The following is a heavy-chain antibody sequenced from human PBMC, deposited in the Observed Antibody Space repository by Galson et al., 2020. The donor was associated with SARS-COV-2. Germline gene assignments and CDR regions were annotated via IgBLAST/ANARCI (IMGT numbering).Heavy chain of an antibody. D-gene: IGHD3-22*01. Sequence: GESLKISCAASGFTFSSYAMHWVRQAPGKGLEWVAVISYDGSNKYYADSVKGRFTISRDNSKNTLYLQMNSLRAEDTAVYYCARDADSSGYYGDYWGQGTLVTVSS. CDR1: GFTFSSYA. J-gene: IGHJ4*02. CDR3: ARDADSSGYYGDY. V-gene: IGHV3-30*01. CDR2: ISYDGSNK.